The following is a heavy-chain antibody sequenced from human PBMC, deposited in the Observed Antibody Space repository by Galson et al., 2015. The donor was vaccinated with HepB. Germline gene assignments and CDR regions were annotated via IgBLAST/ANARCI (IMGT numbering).Heavy chain of an antibody. D-gene: IGHD4-17*01. CDR3: ARDPYDDYADKFDY. Sequence: SLRLSCAASGFTFSSYSMNWVRQAPGMGLEWVSSISSRSAYIHYADSVRGRFTISRDDAKNSLYLQMNSLRAEDTAVYYCARDPYDDYADKFDYWGQGTLVTVSS. CDR2: ISSRSAYI. V-gene: IGHV3-21*01. CDR1: GFTFSSYS. J-gene: IGHJ4*02.